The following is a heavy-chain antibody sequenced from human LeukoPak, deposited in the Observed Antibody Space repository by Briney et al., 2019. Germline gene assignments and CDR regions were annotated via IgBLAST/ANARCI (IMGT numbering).Heavy chain of an antibody. D-gene: IGHD3-3*01. CDR3: AREGTGVVIE. CDR1: GFTFSHFY. Sequence: KPGGSLRLSCAASGVSLSGFTFSHFYMNWIRQAPGKGPECISYIASSGSIIFYADSVKGRFTVSRDNANNSLYLQMNSLRADDTAVYYCAREGTGVVIEWGQGTLVTVSS. CDR2: IASSGSII. J-gene: IGHJ4*02. V-gene: IGHV3-11*04.